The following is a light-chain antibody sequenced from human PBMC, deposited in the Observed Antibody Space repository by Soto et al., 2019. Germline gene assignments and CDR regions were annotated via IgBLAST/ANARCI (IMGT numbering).Light chain of an antibody. CDR2: SNR. CDR1: SSNIGSST. V-gene: IGLV1-44*01. J-gene: IGLJ1*01. CDR3: ATWDDSLNALYV. Sequence: QSLVTPPPSASGTPGQSVPVSCSPRSSNIGSSTVNGYPQLPGTAPKLLIYSNRQRPSGVPDRFSGSKSGTSASLAINGLQSEDEADYYCATWDDSLNALYVFGTGTKVTVL.